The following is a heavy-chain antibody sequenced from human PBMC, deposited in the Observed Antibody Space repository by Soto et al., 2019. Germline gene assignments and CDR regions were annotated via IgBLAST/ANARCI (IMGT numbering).Heavy chain of an antibody. V-gene: IGHV1-2*02. Sequence: GASVKVSCKASGYTFTGYYIHWLRQAPGQRLEWMGYINPNSGGPNYAQKFQGRVTMTRDTSISTAYMELSRLRSDDTAVYYCARDYWSGDRYYYGMDVWGQGTTVTVSS. CDR1: GYTFTGYY. CDR3: ARDYWSGDRYYYGMDV. D-gene: IGHD3-3*01. J-gene: IGHJ6*02. CDR2: INPNSGGP.